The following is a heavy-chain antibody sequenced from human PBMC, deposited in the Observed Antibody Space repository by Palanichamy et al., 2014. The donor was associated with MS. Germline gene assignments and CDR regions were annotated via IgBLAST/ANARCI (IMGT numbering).Heavy chain of an antibody. J-gene: IGHJ3*02. V-gene: IGHV3-23*04. CDR1: GFTFFTYA. D-gene: IGHD3-22*01. Sequence: VQVVESGGGLVQPGGSLRLSCEASGFTFFTYAMSWVRQAPGNGLEWVSSISGSGENTYYADSVKGRFTISRDNSKTTVFLQTSSLRAEDTAVYYCVKDPLTMVVVEHPLDIWGQGTMVTVSS. CDR3: VKDPLTMVVVEHPLDI. CDR2: ISGSGENT.